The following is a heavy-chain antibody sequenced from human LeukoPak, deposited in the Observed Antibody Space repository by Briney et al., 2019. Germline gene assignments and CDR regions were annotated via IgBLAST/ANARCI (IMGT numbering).Heavy chain of an antibody. CDR2: MNPNSGNT. CDR1: GYTFTGYY. CDR3: ARGVSRVGAIPLYYYYYMDV. Sequence: ASVKVSCKASGYTFTGYYMHWVRQATGQGLEWMGWMNPNSGNTGYAQKFQGRVTITRNTSISTAYMELSSLRSEDTAVYYCARGVSRVGAIPLYYYYYMDVWGKGTTVTVSS. V-gene: IGHV1-8*03. J-gene: IGHJ6*03. D-gene: IGHD1-26*01.